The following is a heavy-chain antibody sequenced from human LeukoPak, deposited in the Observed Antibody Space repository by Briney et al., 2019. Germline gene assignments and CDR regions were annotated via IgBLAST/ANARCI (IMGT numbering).Heavy chain of an antibody. Sequence: PGGSLRLSCAASGFTFSDYYMSWIRQAPGKGLEWVSYISSRGSTIYYADSVKGRFTISRDNAKNSLYLQMNSLRAEDTAVYYCARAQGYDFWSGSQYYFDYWGQGTLVTVSS. V-gene: IGHV3-11*01. D-gene: IGHD3-3*01. J-gene: IGHJ4*02. CDR2: ISSRGSTI. CDR1: GFTFSDYY. CDR3: ARAQGYDFWSGSQYYFDY.